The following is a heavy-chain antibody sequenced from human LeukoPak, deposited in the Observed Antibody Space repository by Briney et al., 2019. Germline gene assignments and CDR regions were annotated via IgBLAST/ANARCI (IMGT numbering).Heavy chain of an antibody. Sequence: GASVKVSCKASGGTFSSYAISWVRHAPGQGLEWMGRIIPILGIANYAQKFQGRVTITADKSTSTAYMELSSLRSEDTAVYYCARDEGGTTFWFDPWGQGTLVTVSS. CDR2: IIPILGIA. J-gene: IGHJ5*02. CDR3: ARDEGGTTFWFDP. D-gene: IGHD1-7*01. V-gene: IGHV1-69*04. CDR1: GGTFSSYA.